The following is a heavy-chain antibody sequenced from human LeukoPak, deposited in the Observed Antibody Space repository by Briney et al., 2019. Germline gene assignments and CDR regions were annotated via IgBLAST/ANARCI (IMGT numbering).Heavy chain of an antibody. J-gene: IGHJ4*02. CDR3: ARGHSSGWYYFDY. V-gene: IGHV4-59*01. Sequence: SETLSLTCTVSGVSISNSYWSWIRQPPGKGLEWIGYIYYSGSTNYNPSVESRVTISVDTSKNQFSLKLSSVTAADTAVYYCARGHSSGWYYFDYWGQGTLVTVSS. D-gene: IGHD6-19*01. CDR2: IYYSGST. CDR1: GVSISNSY.